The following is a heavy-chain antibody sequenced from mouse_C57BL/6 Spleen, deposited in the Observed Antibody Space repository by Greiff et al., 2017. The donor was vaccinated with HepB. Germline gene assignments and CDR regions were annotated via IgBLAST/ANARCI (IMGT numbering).Heavy chain of an antibody. Sequence: VQRVESGAELVRPGASVTLSCKASGYTFTDYEMHWVKQTPVHGLEWIGAIDPETGGTAYNQKFKGKAILTADKSSSTAYMELRSLTSEDSAAYYCTRYYGSSYFDYWGQGTTLTVSS. D-gene: IGHD1-1*01. CDR3: TRYYGSSYFDY. CDR1: GYTFTDYE. J-gene: IGHJ2*01. CDR2: IDPETGGT. V-gene: IGHV1-15*01.